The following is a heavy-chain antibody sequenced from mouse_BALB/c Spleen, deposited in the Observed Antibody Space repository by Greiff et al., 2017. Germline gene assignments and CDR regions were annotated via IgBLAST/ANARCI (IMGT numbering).Heavy chain of an antibody. J-gene: IGHJ4*01. D-gene: IGHD1-2*01. CDR2: ISSGGSYT. Sequence: EVMLVESGGDLVKPGGSLKLSCAASGFTFSSYGMSWVRQTPDKRLEWVATISSGGSYTYYPDSVKGRFTISRDNAKNTLYLQMSSLKSEDTAMYYCARQTTATLMDYWGQGTSVTVSS. V-gene: IGHV5-6*01. CDR3: ARQTTATLMDY. CDR1: GFTFSSYG.